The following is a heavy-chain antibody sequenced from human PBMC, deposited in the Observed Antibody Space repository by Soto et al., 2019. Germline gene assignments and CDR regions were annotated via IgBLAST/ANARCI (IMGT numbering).Heavy chain of an antibody. CDR3: ARASMMVVVITKGNNWFDP. D-gene: IGHD3-22*01. V-gene: IGHV3-11*06. CDR2: ISDSGDYT. J-gene: IGHJ5*02. Sequence: GGSLRLSCAASGFTFTEYYISWIRQAAGRGLEWLAYISDSGDYTYYANSVKGRFTISRDNANTLLYMQMNNLRVDDTAVYYCARASMMVVVITKGNNWFDPCGQGTLVTVSS. CDR1: GFTFTEYY.